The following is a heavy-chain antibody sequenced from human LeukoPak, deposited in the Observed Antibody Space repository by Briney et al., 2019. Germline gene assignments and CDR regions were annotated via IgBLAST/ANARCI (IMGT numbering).Heavy chain of an antibody. J-gene: IGHJ3*02. CDR1: GGSFSGYY. CDR3: ASISSGSYYSTFDS. V-gene: IGHV4-34*01. D-gene: IGHD3-10*01. CDR2: INHSGST. Sequence: SETLSLTCAVYGGSFSGYYWSWIRQPPRKGLEWIGEINHSGSTNYNPSLESRVTISVDTSKNQFSLKLSSVTAADTAVYYCASISSGSYYSTFDSWGQGTMVTVSS.